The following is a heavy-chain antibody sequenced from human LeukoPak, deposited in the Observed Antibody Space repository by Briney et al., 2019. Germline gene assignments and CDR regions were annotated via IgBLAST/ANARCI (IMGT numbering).Heavy chain of an antibody. V-gene: IGHV3-23*01. J-gene: IGHJ4*02. Sequence: GGSLRLSCAASGFTFSSYAMSWVRQAPGKGLEWVSAISGSGGSTCYADSVKGRFTISRDNSKNTLYLRMNSLRAEDTAVYYCAKDSNSYFDYWGQGTLVTVSS. CDR2: ISGSGGST. CDR1: GFTFSSYA. D-gene: IGHD2-8*01. CDR3: AKDSNSYFDY.